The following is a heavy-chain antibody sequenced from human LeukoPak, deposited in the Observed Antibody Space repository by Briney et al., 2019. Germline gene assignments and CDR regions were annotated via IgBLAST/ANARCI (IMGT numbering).Heavy chain of an antibody. J-gene: IGHJ4*02. CDR2: ISSSSSYI. D-gene: IGHD2-15*01. V-gene: IGHV3-21*01. CDR1: GFTFSSYS. CDR3: AREVGISNPFDY. Sequence: GGSLRLSCAASGFTFSSYSMNWVRQAPGRGLEWVSSISSSSSYIYYADSVKGRFTISRDNAKNSLYLQMNSLRAEDTAVYYCAREVGISNPFDYWGQGTLVTVSS.